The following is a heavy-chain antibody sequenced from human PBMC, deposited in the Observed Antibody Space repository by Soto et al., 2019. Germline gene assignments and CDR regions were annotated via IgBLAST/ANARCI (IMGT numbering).Heavy chain of an antibody. CDR3: ARAVSGTSPFDY. CDR2: ISGSGKTI. D-gene: IGHD6-13*01. Sequence: PGGFLRLSCAASGFTFSPYSMNWVLQAPGKGLEWVSYISGSGKTIYYADSVKGRFTVSRDNAKNSLYLQMNSLRDEDTGVYSCARAVSGTSPFDYWGQGSLVTVS. V-gene: IGHV3-48*02. J-gene: IGHJ4*02. CDR1: GFTFSPYS.